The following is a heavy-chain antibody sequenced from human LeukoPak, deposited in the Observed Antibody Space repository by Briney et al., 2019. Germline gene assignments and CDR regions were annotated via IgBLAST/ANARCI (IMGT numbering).Heavy chain of an antibody. Sequence: GGSLRLSCAASGYTFNNYGMHWVRQAPGKGLEWVAFIRYDGSNKYYADSVKGRFTISRDNSKNTLYLQMNSLRAEDTAVYYCAKEALVVKYYYDSSGYPQWGQGTLVTVSS. V-gene: IGHV3-30*02. CDR1: GYTFNNYG. CDR2: IRYDGSNK. D-gene: IGHD3-22*01. CDR3: AKEALVVKYYYDSSGYPQ. J-gene: IGHJ4*02.